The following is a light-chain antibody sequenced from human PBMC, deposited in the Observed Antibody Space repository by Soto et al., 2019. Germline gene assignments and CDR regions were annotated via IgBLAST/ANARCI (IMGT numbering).Light chain of an antibody. CDR2: DVS. V-gene: IGLV2-11*01. Sequence: QSALTQPRSVSGSPGQSVTISCTGTSSDVGGYNYVSWYQQHPGKAPKVMIYDVSKRPSGVPDRFSGSKSGNTASLTISGLQAEDEADYYCCSYAGRYILIFGGGTKLTVL. J-gene: IGLJ2*01. CDR3: CSYAGRYILI. CDR1: SSDVGGYNY.